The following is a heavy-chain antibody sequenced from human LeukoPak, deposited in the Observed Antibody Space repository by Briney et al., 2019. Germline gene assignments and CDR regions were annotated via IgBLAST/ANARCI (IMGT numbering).Heavy chain of an antibody. V-gene: IGHV4-59*01. CDR1: GGSINTYY. J-gene: IGHJ4*02. Sequence: SETLSLTCTVSGGSINTYYWSWIRQPPGKGLEWIGYIYYSGSTNYNPSLKSRVTISVDTSKNQFSLKLSSVTAADTAVYYCARDLMVRGVIITSYFDYWGQGTLVTVSS. CDR3: ARDLMVRGVIITSYFDY. D-gene: IGHD3-10*01. CDR2: IYYSGST.